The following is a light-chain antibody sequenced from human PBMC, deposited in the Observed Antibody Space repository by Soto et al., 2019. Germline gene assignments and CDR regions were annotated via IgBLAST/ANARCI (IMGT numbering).Light chain of an antibody. V-gene: IGKV3-20*01. CDR2: GAS. CDR1: QSVSSSS. CDR3: QQYGSSSLT. J-gene: IGKJ4*01. Sequence: EIVLTQSPGTLSLSPGERATLSCRASQSVSSSSLAWYQQKPGQAPRLLIYGASSRATGIPDRFSGSGSGTDFTLTISRLEPEDCAVYYCQQYGSSSLTFGGGTKVEIK.